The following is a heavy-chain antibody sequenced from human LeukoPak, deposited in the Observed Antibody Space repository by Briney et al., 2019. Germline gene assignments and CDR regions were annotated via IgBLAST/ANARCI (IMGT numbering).Heavy chain of an antibody. CDR3: ARDGATGTGGFDY. CDR1: GFTVSSNY. CDR2: IYSGGST. Sequence: LPGGSLRLSCAASGFTVSSNYMSWVRQAPGKGLEWVSVIYSGGSTYYADSVKGRFTISRDNSKNTLYLQMNSLRAEDTAVYYCARDGATGTGGFDYWGQGTLVTVSS. J-gene: IGHJ4*02. V-gene: IGHV3-53*01. D-gene: IGHD1-1*01.